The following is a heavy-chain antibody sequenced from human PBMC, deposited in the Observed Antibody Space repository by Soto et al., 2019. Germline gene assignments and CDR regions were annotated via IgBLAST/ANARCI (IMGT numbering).Heavy chain of an antibody. Sequence: EVQLLESGGNLVQPGGSLRLSCEASAFTFSNYGMSWVRQATGKGLEWVAAISSGYTTFYADSVKGRFTISRDNSKSTLYLQMNSLRVEDTAIYYCAKENSGYEKWGQGTLVTVSS. CDR1: AFTFSNYG. J-gene: IGHJ4*02. V-gene: IGHV3-23*01. CDR3: AKENSGYEK. D-gene: IGHD5-12*01. CDR2: ISSGYTT.